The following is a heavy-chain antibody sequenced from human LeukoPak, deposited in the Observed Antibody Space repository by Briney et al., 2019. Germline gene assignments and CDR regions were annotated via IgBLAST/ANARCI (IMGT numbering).Heavy chain of an antibody. CDR1: GGTFSSYA. V-gene: IGHV1-2*02. J-gene: IGHJ4*02. Sequence: ASVKVSCKASGGTFSSYAISWVRQAPGQGLEWMGWINPNSGGTNYAQKFQGRVTMTRDTSISTAYMELSRLRSDDTAVYYCARDPSDIVVVPAAMYFDYWGQGTLVTVSS. D-gene: IGHD2-2*01. CDR3: ARDPSDIVVVPAAMYFDY. CDR2: INPNSGGT.